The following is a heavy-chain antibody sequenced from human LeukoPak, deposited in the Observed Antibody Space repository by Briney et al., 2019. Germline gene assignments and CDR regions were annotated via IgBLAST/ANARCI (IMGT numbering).Heavy chain of an antibody. CDR1: GYTFTGYY. D-gene: IGHD2-2*01. Sequence: ASVKVSCKASGYTFTGYYMHWVRQAPGQGLEWMGGIIPIFGTANYAQKFQGRVTITADESTSTAYMELSSLRSEDTAVYYCARDQEGYCSSTSCFPKDDAFDIWGQGTMVTVSS. CDR2: IIPIFGTA. J-gene: IGHJ3*02. CDR3: ARDQEGYCSSTSCFPKDDAFDI. V-gene: IGHV1-69*13.